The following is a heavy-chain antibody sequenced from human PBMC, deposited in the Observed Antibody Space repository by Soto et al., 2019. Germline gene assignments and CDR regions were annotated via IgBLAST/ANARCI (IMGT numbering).Heavy chain of an antibody. CDR1: GFTFSSYW. CDR3: ARDPGDFWSGYPYFDH. J-gene: IGHJ4*02. Sequence: VQLVESGGGLVQPGGSLRLSCTASGFTFSSYWMNWVRQAPGKGLEWVANIKHDGSEKYYVDSVKGRFTISRDNAKNSLYLQMNSLRAEDTAVYYCARDPGDFWSGYPYFDHWGQGTLVTVSS. V-gene: IGHV3-7*01. CDR2: IKHDGSEK. D-gene: IGHD3-3*01.